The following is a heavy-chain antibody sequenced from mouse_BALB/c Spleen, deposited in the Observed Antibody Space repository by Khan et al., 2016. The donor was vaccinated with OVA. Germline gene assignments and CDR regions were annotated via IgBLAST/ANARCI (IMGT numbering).Heavy chain of an antibody. CDR1: GFSLTNYG. J-gene: IGHJ3*01. V-gene: IGHV2-9*02. Sequence: QVQLQQSGPGLVAPSQSLSITCTVSGFSLTNYGVHWLRQPPGKGLEWLGVIWAGGSTNYNSALMSRLSISKDNYKGQVFLKMNSLQTDEIAMYYCATLYGDVPYWGQGTLVTVSA. CDR3: ATLYGDVPY. D-gene: IGHD2-13*01. CDR2: IWAGGST.